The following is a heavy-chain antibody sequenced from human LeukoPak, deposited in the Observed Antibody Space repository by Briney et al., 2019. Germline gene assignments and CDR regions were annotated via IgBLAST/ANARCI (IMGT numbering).Heavy chain of an antibody. D-gene: IGHD2-2*01. V-gene: IGHV1-24*01. CDR3: ATDQGEGTRLFDY. CDR2: FDPEDGET. Sequence: ASVKVSCKVSGYTLTELSMHWVRRAPGKGLEWMGGFDPEDGETIYAQKFQGRVTMTEDTSTDTAYMELSSLRSEDTAVYYCATDQGEGTRLFDYWGQGTLVTVSS. J-gene: IGHJ4*02. CDR1: GYTLTELS.